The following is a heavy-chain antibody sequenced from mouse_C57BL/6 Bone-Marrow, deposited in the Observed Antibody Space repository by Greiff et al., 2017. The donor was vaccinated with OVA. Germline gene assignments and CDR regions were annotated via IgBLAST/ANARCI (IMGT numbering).Heavy chain of an antibody. V-gene: IGHV1-55*01. CDR1: GYTFTSYW. CDR2: IYPGSGST. J-gene: IGHJ4*01. CDR3: ARAYYDYDRYAMDY. Sequence: VQLQQPGAELVKPGASVKMSCKASGYTFTSYWITWVKQRPGQGLEWIGDIYPGSGSTNYNEKFKSKATLTVDTSSSTAYMQLSSLTSEDSAVYYCARAYYDYDRYAMDYWGQGTSVTVSS. D-gene: IGHD2-4*01.